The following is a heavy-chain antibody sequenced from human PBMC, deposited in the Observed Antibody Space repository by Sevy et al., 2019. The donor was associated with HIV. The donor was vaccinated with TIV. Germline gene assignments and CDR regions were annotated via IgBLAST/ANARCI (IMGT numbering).Heavy chain of an antibody. Sequence: ASVKVSCKVSGYTLTRLAMHWVRQAPGKGLEWMGSFDPEDNERIYAQKWQGRFSMTEDTSTDTAYMELSSLRSEDTAVYYCATTKDYYENSGDPFDYWGQGTLVTVSS. CDR1: GYTLTRLA. CDR3: ATTKDYYENSGDPFDY. J-gene: IGHJ4*02. CDR2: FDPEDNER. D-gene: IGHD3-22*01. V-gene: IGHV1-24*01.